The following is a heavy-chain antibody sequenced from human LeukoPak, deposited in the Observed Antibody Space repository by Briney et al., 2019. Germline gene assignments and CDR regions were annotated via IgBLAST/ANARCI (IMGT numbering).Heavy chain of an antibody. CDR2: SSTSGSIT. D-gene: IGHD3-10*02. V-gene: IGHV3-11*04. CDR3: TRDFSDVRGNIFDS. J-gene: IGHJ4*02. CDR1: GFTFSDYY. Sequence: GGSLRLSCAASGFTFSDYYMSWIRQAPGKGLQWLAYSSTSGSITYYADSVKGRFTISRDNAKNSVYLQMNSLRAEDTAVYYCTRDFSDVRGNIFDSWGQGTLVTVSS.